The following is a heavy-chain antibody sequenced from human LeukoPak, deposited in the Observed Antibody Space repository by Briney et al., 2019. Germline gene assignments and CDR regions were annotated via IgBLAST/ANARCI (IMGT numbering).Heavy chain of an antibody. CDR2: IIPIFGTA. V-gene: IGHV1-69*05. D-gene: IGHD1-26*01. CDR3: ARGWVGSYYYYGMDV. Sequence: ASVKVSCKASGGTFSSYAISWVRQAPGQGLEWMGGIIPIFGTANYAQKFQGRVTITTDESTSTAYMELSSLRSEDTAVYYCARGWVGSYYYYGMDVWGQGTTVTVSS. CDR1: GGTFSSYA. J-gene: IGHJ6*02.